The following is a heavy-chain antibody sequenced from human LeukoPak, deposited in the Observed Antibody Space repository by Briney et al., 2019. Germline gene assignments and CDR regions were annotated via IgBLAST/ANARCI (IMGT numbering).Heavy chain of an antibody. CDR2: INPSGGST. CDR1: GYTFTGYY. V-gene: IGHV1-46*01. Sequence: ASVKVSCKASGYTFTGYYMHWVRQAPGQGLEWMGIINPSGGSTSYAQKFQGRVTMTRDTSTSTVYMELSSLRSEDTAVYYCARVLKGDYSNNYGMDVWGQGTTVTVSS. J-gene: IGHJ6*02. CDR3: ARVLKGDYSNNYGMDV. D-gene: IGHD4-11*01.